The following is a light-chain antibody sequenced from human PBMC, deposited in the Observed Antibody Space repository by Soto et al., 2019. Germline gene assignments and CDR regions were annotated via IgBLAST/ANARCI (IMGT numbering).Light chain of an antibody. CDR3: QKHSSTPPT. V-gene: IGKV4-1*01. CDR1: QSVLYSSNNKNY. CDR2: WAS. Sequence: DIVMTQSPDSLAVSLGERATINCKSSQSVLYSSNNKNYLAWYQQKPGQPPKLLIYWASTRESGVPDRFSGSGSGTDFPLTISSMPAEDVAVYSCQKHSSTPPTFGQGTKLEIK. J-gene: IGKJ2*01.